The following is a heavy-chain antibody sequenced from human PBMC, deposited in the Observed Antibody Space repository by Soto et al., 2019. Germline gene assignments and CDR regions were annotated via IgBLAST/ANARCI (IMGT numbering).Heavy chain of an antibody. CDR1: GGSFSGYY. D-gene: IGHD3-16*01. J-gene: IGHJ6*03. CDR2: INHSGST. CDR3: ARGKPFFRYYYMDV. Sequence: SETLSLTCAVYGGSFSGYYWSWIRQPPGKGLEWIGEINHSGSTNYNPSLKSRVTISVDTSKNQFSLKLSSVTAADTAVYYCARGKPFFRYYYMDVWGKGTTVTVSS. V-gene: IGHV4-34*01.